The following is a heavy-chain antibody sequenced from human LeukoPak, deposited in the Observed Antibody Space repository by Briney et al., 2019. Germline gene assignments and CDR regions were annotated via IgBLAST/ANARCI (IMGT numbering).Heavy chain of an antibody. CDR1: GFTFSSYA. V-gene: IGHV3-21*01. Sequence: GRSLRLSCAASGFTFSSYAMHWVRQAPGKGLEWVSSITSSSTYIYYADSVKGRFTISRDNAKNSLYLQVNSLRAEDTAVYYCARQTTVTTIDYWGQGTLVTVSS. J-gene: IGHJ4*02. CDR2: ITSSSTYI. CDR3: ARQTTVTTIDY. D-gene: IGHD4-11*01.